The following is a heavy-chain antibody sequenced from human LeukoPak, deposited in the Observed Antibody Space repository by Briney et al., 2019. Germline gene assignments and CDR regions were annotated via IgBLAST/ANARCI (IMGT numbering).Heavy chain of an antibody. CDR1: GDSFTNTDFF. CDR2: IDDSGRI. J-gene: IGHJ5*02. V-gene: IGHV4-39*01. D-gene: IGHD1-14*01. CDR3: ASVRGRSWFDP. Sequence: SETLSLTCTVSGDSFTNTDFFWGWIRQPPGKGLEWIANIDDSGRIYSNPSLRSRVAMSRDTSKNQFSLKVTSVTAADTAVYYCASVRGRSWFDPWGQGTLVTVSS.